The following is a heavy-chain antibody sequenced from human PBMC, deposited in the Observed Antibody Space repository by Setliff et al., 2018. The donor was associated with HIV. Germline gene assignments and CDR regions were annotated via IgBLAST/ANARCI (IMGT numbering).Heavy chain of an antibody. D-gene: IGHD6-19*01. CDR2: IYYSGST. CDR1: GGPITTSSYY. V-gene: IGHV4-39*01. CDR3: ARHVWLAPFDS. J-gene: IGHJ4*02. Sequence: SETLSLTCTVSGGPITTSSYYWGWIRQPPGKGLEWIGSIYYSGSTYYNPSLKSRVTISVDTSKNQFSLKLSSLTAADTVVYYCARHVWLAPFDSWGQGTLVTVSS.